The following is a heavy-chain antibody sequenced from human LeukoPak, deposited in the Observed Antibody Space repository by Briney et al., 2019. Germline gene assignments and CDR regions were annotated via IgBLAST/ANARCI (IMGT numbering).Heavy chain of an antibody. V-gene: IGHV1-18*01. J-gene: IGHJ4*02. Sequence: GASVKVSCKASGYIFTSYGISWVRQAPGQGLEWMGWISAYNGNTNYAQRLQGRVTMTTDTSTRTAYMELRSLRPDDTAVYYCARVFEIGYSSGWSDYWGQGTLVTVSS. CDR1: GYIFTSYG. D-gene: IGHD6-19*01. CDR3: ARVFEIGYSSGWSDY. CDR2: ISAYNGNT.